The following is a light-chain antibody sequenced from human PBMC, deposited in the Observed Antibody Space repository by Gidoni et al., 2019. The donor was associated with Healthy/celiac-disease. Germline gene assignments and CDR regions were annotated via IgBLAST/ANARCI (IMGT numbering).Light chain of an antibody. Sequence: AIRMTPSPSPLSASTGDRVTITCRASQVISSYLAWYQQKPGKAPKLLIYAASTLQSGVPSRFSGSGSGTDFTLTISCLQSEDFATYYCQQYYSYPLTFGPGTKVDIK. CDR2: AAS. V-gene: IGKV1-8*01. CDR1: QVISSY. CDR3: QQYYSYPLT. J-gene: IGKJ3*01.